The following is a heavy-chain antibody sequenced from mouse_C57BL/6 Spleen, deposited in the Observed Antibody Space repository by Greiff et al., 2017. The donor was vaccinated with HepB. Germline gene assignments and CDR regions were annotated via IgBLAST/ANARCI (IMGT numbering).Heavy chain of an antibody. J-gene: IGHJ4*01. D-gene: IGHD1-1*01. V-gene: IGHV3-6*01. CDR2: ISYDGSN. CDR3: AREGDYGSVYAMDY. Sequence: VQLQQSGPGLVKPSQSLSLTCSVTGYSITSGYYWNWIRQFPGNKLEWMGYISYDGSNNYNPSLKNRISITRDTSKNQFFLKLNSVTTEDTATYYCAREGDYGSVYAMDYWGQGTSVTVSS. CDR1: GYSITSGYY.